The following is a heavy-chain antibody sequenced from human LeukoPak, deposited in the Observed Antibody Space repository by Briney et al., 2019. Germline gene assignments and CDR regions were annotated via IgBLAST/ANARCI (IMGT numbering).Heavy chain of an antibody. J-gene: IGHJ4*02. CDR3: ASGRLSSIAAPVIDY. CDR1: GGSLSSGSYY. CDR2: IYTSGST. D-gene: IGHD6-6*01. Sequence: SETLSLTCTVSGGSLSSGSYYWSWIRQPAGTGLEWIGRIYTSGSTNYNPSLKSRVTISVDTSKNQFSLKLSSVTAADTAVYYCASGRLSSIAAPVIDYWGQGTLVTVSS. V-gene: IGHV4-61*02.